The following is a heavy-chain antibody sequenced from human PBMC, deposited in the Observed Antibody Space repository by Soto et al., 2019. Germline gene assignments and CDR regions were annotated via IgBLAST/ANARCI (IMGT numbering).Heavy chain of an antibody. D-gene: IGHD6-13*01. J-gene: IGHJ3*02. CDR2: ISAYNGNT. Sequence: ASVRVSCKASGYTFTSYGISWVRQAPGQGLEWMGWISAYNGNTNYAQKLQGRVTMTTDTSTSTAYMELRSLRSDDTAVYYRASLSSRFDAFDIWGQGTMVTVS. V-gene: IGHV1-18*01. CDR1: GYTFTSYG. CDR3: ASLSSRFDAFDI.